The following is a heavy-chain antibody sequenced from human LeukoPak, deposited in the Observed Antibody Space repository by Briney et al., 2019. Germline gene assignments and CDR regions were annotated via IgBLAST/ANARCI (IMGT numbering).Heavy chain of an antibody. D-gene: IGHD4-17*01. CDR1: GFSLSTRGVG. V-gene: IGHV2-5*02. J-gene: IGHJ4*02. CDR3: AHRREDYGDYRYYFDY. Sequence: SGPTLVKPTPTLTLTFTFSGFSLSTRGVGVGWIRQPPGKALEWLALIYWDDDKRYIPSLKSRLTITKDTSKNQVVLTMTNMDPVDTATYYCAHRREDYGDYRYYFDYWGQGTLVTVSS. CDR2: IYWDDDK.